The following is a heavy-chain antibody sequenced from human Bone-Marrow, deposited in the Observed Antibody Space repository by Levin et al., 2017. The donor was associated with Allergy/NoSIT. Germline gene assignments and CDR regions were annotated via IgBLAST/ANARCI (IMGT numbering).Heavy chain of an antibody. D-gene: IGHD5-12*01. CDR3: ARVAYSGYDSRGGFDS. CDR2: IYYSGST. V-gene: IGHV4-61*01. J-gene: IGHJ4*02. CDR1: GSSVSSGNYY. Sequence: SQTLSLTCTVSGSSVSSGNYYWSWIRQPPGKGLEWLGYIYYSGSTNYSPSLKSRVTLSVDTSKNQFSLNLRSVTAADTAVYYCARVAYSGYDSRGGFDSWGQGTLVTVSS.